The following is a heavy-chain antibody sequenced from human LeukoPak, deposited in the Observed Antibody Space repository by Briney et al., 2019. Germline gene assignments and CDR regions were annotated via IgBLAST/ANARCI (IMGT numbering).Heavy chain of an antibody. CDR3: ARDTKLYYCYYLYV. J-gene: IGHJ6*03. V-gene: IGHV4-59*11. D-gene: IGHD3-3*01. CDR2: IYYSGST. CDR1: GGSISSHY. Sequence: SETLSLTCTVSGGSISSHYWSWIRQPPGKGLEWIGYIYYSGSTNYNPSLKSRVTISVDTSKNQFSLKLSSVTAADTAVYYSARDTKLYYCYYLYVWGKGTTVTVSS.